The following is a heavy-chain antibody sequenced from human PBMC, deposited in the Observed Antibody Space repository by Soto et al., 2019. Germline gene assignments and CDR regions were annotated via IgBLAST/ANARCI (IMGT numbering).Heavy chain of an antibody. CDR3: ASRGSGSYYDY. D-gene: IGHD1-26*01. J-gene: IGHJ4*02. Sequence: EVQLLESGGGLVQPGGSLRLSCAASGFTFSSYAMRWVRQAPGKGLEWVSAISGSGDSTYYADSVKGRFTISRDNSKNTLYLQMNCLRAEDTAVYYCASRGSGSYYDYWGQGTLVTVSS. CDR2: ISGSGDST. CDR1: GFTFSSYA. V-gene: IGHV3-23*01.